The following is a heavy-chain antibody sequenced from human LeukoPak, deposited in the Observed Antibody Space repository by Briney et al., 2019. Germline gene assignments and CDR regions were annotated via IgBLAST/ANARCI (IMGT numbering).Heavy chain of an antibody. V-gene: IGHV3-74*01. CDR2: INNDGSST. Sequence: GGSLRLSCAASGFTISTYLMHWVRQAPGKGVVWVSRINNDGSSTSYADSVKGRFTISRDNAKNTLFLQMNSLRAEDTAVYYCARLAPPDSSSWYLYHYYGMDVWGLGTTVTVSS. CDR3: ARLAPPDSSSWYLYHYYGMDV. J-gene: IGHJ6*02. D-gene: IGHD6-13*01. CDR1: GFTISTYL.